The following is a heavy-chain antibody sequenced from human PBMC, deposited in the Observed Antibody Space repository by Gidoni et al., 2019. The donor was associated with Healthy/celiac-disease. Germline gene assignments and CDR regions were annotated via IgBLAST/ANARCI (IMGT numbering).Heavy chain of an antibody. CDR1: GFTFSSYG. Sequence: QVQLVESGGGVVQPGRSLRLSCAASGFTFSSYGMHWVRQAPGKGLEWVAVISYDGSNKYYADAVKGRFTISRDNSKNTLYLQMNSLRAEDTAVYYCAKDQYYDFWSGYLLEPPDYWGQGTLVTVSS. J-gene: IGHJ4*02. CDR3: AKDQYYDFWSGYLLEPPDY. CDR2: ISYDGSNK. V-gene: IGHV3-30*18. D-gene: IGHD3-3*01.